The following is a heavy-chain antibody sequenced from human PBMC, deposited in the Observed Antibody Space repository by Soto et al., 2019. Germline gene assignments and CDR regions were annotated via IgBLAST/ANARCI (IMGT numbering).Heavy chain of an antibody. V-gene: IGHV1-18*01. CDR1: DHTFTYYG. J-gene: IGHJ6*02. CDR2: ISGYNGNT. CDR3: AATGGHYFGLDV. D-gene: IGHD2-8*02. Sequence: QVQLLPSGGEVKKPGASVKVSCNSSDHTFTYYGINWVRRDPGQGLEWMGWISGYNGNTKYAQKFQDRVTMSADTSTMTAYMEMRSLTSDDTAVYFCAATGGHYFGLDVWGQGTTVTVSS.